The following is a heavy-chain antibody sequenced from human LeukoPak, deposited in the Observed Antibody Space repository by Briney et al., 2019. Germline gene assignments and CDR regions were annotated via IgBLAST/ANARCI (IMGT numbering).Heavy chain of an antibody. CDR3: ARQPRDYYGSSGYYYSAYFAY. D-gene: IGHD3-22*01. J-gene: IGHJ4*02. V-gene: IGHV3-21*01. CDR2: ISSSSSYI. Sequence: GGSLRLSCAASGFTFSSYSMNWVRQAPGKGLEWVSSISSSSSYIYYADSVKGRFTISRDNAKTSLYLQMNSLRAEDTAVYYCARQPRDYYGSSGYYYSAYFAYGGQGTLVTVSP. CDR1: GFTFSSYS.